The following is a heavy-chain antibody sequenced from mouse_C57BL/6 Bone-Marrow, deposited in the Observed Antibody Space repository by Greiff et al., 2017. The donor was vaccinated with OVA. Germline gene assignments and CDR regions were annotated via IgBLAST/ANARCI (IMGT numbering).Heavy chain of an antibody. V-gene: IGHV1-22*01. J-gene: IGHJ4*01. CDR1: GYTFTDYN. CDR3: AREGGLCDAMDY. D-gene: IGHD6-5*01. Sequence: EVQLQQSGPELVKPGASVKMSCKASGYTFTDYNMHWVKQSHGKSLEWIGDINPKNGGTSYNQKFKGKATLTVNKSSSTAYMELRSLTSEYSAVYYCAREGGLCDAMDYWGQGTSVTVSS. CDR2: INPKNGGT.